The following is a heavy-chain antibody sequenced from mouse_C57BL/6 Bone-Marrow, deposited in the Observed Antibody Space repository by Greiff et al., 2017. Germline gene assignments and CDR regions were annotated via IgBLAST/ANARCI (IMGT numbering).Heavy chain of an antibody. CDR2: INPSSGYT. CDR3: ARYVTYYAMDY. V-gene: IGHV1-4*01. J-gene: IGHJ4*01. Sequence: VQVVESGAELARPGASVKMSCKASGYTFTSYTMHWVKQRPGQGLEWIGYINPSSGYTTYNQKFKDKATLTADKSSSTAYMQLSSLTSEDSAVYYCARYVTYYAMDYWGQGTSVTVSS. CDR1: GYTFTSYT.